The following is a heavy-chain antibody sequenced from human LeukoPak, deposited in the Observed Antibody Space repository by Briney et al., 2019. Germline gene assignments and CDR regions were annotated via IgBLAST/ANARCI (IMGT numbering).Heavy chain of an antibody. CDR2: ISAYNGNT. Sequence: ASVKVSCKASGYTFTSYGMSWVRQAPGQGLEWMGWISAYNGNTNYAQKLQGRVTMTTDTSTSTAYMELRRLRSDDTAVYYCARDSSGLPSFDYWGQGTLVTVSS. V-gene: IGHV1-18*01. CDR1: GYTFTSYG. D-gene: IGHD6-19*01. CDR3: ARDSSGLPSFDY. J-gene: IGHJ4*02.